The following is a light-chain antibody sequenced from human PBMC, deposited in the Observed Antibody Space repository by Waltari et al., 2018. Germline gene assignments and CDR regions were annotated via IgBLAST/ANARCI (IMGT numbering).Light chain of an antibody. CDR2: DVS. CDR3: NSYAGSNSVL. V-gene: IGLV2-8*01. J-gene: IGLJ2*01. Sequence: QSALTQPPSASGSPGQSVTISCTGTSSDVGGYNCVSWYQQHPGKAPKLMIYDVSKRPSGVPVRFPGSKSGNTAYLTVSGLQAEDEADYYCNSYAGSNSVLFGAGTKLTVL. CDR1: SSDVGGYNC.